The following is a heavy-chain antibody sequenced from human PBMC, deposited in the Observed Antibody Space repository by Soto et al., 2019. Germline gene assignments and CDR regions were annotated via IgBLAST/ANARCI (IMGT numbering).Heavy chain of an antibody. Sequence: SETLSLTCAVYGGSFSGYYWSWIRQPPGKGLEWIGEINHSGSANYNPSLMSRVTISVDTSKNQFSLKLSSVTAADTAVYYCARGWCSSTSCYTPYYFDYWGQGTLVTVS. CDR2: INHSGSA. J-gene: IGHJ4*02. D-gene: IGHD2-2*02. CDR3: ARGWCSSTSCYTPYYFDY. CDR1: GGSFSGYY. V-gene: IGHV4-34*01.